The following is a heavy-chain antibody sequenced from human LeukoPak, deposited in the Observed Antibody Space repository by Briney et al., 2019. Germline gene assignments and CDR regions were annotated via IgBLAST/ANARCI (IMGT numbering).Heavy chain of an antibody. CDR1: GFTFSSYG. V-gene: IGHV3-33*01. D-gene: IGHD3-16*01. CDR3: ARDWALAFDY. J-gene: IGHJ4*02. Sequence: GGSLRLSCAASGFTFSSYGMHWVRQAPGKGLEWVAVIWYDGSYKFCVDSVKGRFTISRDNSKNTLYLQMNSLRGEDAAVYYCARDWALAFDYWGQGTLVTVSS. CDR2: IWYDGSYK.